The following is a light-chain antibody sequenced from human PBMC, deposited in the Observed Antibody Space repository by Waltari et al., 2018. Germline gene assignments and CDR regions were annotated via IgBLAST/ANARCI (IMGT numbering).Light chain of an antibody. CDR3: SSYAGSKDWV. CDR1: SSDVGYYDY. CDR2: EVS. Sequence: SALTQPPSASGSPGQSVTISCTGTSSDVGYYDYISWYQHHPGKAPRLVIYEVSKRPAGVPYRFSGSKSGDTASLTVSGLQAEDGADYYCSSYAGSKDWVFGGGTKLTVL. V-gene: IGLV2-8*01. J-gene: IGLJ3*02.